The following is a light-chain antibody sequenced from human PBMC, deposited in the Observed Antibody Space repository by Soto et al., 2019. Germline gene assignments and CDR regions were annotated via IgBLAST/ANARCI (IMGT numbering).Light chain of an antibody. CDR2: DVS. CDR1: SSDVGGYNY. V-gene: IGLV2-14*03. J-gene: IGLJ1*01. Sequence: QSVLTQPASVSGSPGQSITISCTGTSSDVGGYNYVSWYQQHPGKAPKLMIYDVSNRPSGVSNRFSGSKSGNTASLTISGLQAEDEADYYCSSYTSSCLHVFGTGTKVTV. CDR3: SSYTSSCLHV.